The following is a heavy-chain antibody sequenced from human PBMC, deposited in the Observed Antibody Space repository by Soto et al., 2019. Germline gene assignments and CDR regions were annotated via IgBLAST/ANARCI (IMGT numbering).Heavy chain of an antibody. V-gene: IGHV4-61*01. CDR1: GGSVSSVTYY. J-gene: IGHJ5*02. CDR3: ARADDYKSSWFDP. Sequence: SETLSLTCIVSGGSVSSVTYYWSWILHPPGKGLEWIGYINYGGSTNYNPSLKSRVSMSLDTSNNQFSLNLISVTAADTAVYYCARADDYKSSWFDPWGQGTLVTVSS. CDR2: INYGGST. D-gene: IGHD4-4*01.